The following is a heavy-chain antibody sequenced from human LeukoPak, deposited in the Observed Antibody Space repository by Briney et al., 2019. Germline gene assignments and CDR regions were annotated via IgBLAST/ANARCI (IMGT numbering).Heavy chain of an antibody. CDR1: DGSISSSY. V-gene: IGHV4-4*07. Sequence: SETLSLTCSVSDGSISSSYWSWIRQPAGKGLEWIGHIHASGTTNYNPSLTSRVTMSVDTSKNQFSLKLRSVTAADTAVYFCARGDYFDYWGQGTLVPVSS. CDR3: ARGDYFDY. CDR2: IHASGTT. J-gene: IGHJ4*02.